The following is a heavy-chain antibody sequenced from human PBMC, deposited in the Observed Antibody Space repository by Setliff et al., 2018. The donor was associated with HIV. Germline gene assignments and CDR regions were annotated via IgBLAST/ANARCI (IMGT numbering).Heavy chain of an antibody. J-gene: IGHJ4*02. CDR3: ARGGRGWYMDC. Sequence: PGGSLRLSCAASGFSLSYHGMHWVRQAPGKGLEWVGRIRDKVNTYTTKYAASVKGRFTISRDDSKNSLFLQLNSLKTEDTAVYYCARGGRGWYMDCWGQGTLVTVSS. CDR2: IRDKVNTYTT. D-gene: IGHD6-19*01. CDR1: GFSLSYHG. V-gene: IGHV3-72*01.